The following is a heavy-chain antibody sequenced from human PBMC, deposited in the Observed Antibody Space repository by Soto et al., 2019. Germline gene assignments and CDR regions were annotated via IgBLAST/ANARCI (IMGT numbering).Heavy chain of an antibody. CDR1: GFSFSSFA. Sequence: QVQLVESGGAVVQPGGSLRLSCAASGFSFSSFAMHWVRQAPGKGLEWVAVIWFDGYDKYYTDSVKGRFTISRDNSKNTLYLQMNSLRAEDTGVYYCVKPYYFDTGAYSRRTDYWGQGTLGTVSS. V-gene: IGHV3-33*06. CDR3: VKPYYFDTGAYSRRTDY. D-gene: IGHD3-22*01. CDR2: IWFDGYDK. J-gene: IGHJ4*02.